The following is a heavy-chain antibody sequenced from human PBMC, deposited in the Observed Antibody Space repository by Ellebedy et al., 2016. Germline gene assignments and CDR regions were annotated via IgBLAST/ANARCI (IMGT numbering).Heavy chain of an antibody. Sequence: SETLSLTCTVSGGSISSSSYYWGWIRQPPGKGLEWIGSIYYSGSTYYKPSLKSRVTISVDTSKNQFSLKLSSVTAADTAVYYCARQFSEGWFDPWGQGTLVTVSS. J-gene: IGHJ5*02. CDR1: GGSISSSSYY. D-gene: IGHD3-3*01. CDR3: ARQFSEGWFDP. CDR2: IYYSGST. V-gene: IGHV4-39*01.